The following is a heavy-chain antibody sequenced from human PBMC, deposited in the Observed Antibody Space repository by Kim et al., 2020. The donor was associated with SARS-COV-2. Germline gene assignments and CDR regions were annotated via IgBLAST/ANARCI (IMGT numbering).Heavy chain of an antibody. Sequence: ASVKVSCKASGYTFTSYGISWVRQAPGQGLEWMGWISAYNGNTNYAQKLQGRVTMTTDTSTSTAYMELRSLRSDDTAVYYCARLRLGGYYYDYYGMDVWGQGTTVTVSS. CDR2: ISAYNGNT. J-gene: IGHJ6*02. CDR3: ARLRLGGYYYDYYGMDV. V-gene: IGHV1-18*04. CDR1: GYTFTSYG. D-gene: IGHD2-15*01.